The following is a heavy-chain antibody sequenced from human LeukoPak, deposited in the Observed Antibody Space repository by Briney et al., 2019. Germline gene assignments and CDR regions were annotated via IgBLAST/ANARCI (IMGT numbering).Heavy chain of an antibody. Sequence: GGSLRLSCAASRFTFDGYAMHWVRQAPGKGLEWVSSISWNSGNTDYAASVKGRFTISRDNAKKSLHLQMNSLRAEDTALYYCATSGTYSSSSGYIDSWGQGTLVTVSS. CDR3: ATSGTYSSSSGYIDS. J-gene: IGHJ4*02. CDR2: ISWNSGNT. CDR1: RFTFDGYA. D-gene: IGHD6-6*01. V-gene: IGHV3-9*01.